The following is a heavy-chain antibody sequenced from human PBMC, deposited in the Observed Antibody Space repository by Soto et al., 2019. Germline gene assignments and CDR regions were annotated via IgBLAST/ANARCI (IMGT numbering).Heavy chain of an antibody. Sequence: PSQTLSLTCAISGDTVPSNSATWYWIRQSPSRGLEWLGRTYYRSKWYNDYALSVKSRITINPDTSKNQFSLQLNSVTPEDTAVYYCARFYPRSVAIDYWGQGTLVTVSS. CDR3: ARFYPRSVAIDY. J-gene: IGHJ4*02. V-gene: IGHV6-1*01. CDR1: GDTVPSNSAT. CDR2: TYYRSKWYN.